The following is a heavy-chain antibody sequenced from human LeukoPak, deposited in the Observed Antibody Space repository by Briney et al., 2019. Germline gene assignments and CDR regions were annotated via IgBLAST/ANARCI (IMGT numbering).Heavy chain of an antibody. CDR2: ISAYNGNT. D-gene: IGHD6-19*01. Sequence: ASVKVSCKASGYTFTSYGIRWVRQAPGQGLEWMGWISAYNGNTNYAQKLQGRVTMTTDTSTSTAYMELRSLRSDGTAVYYCARLTQRAFWSSGWYWVHDYWGQGTLVTVSS. CDR3: ARLTQRAFWSSGWYWVHDY. J-gene: IGHJ4*02. V-gene: IGHV1-18*01. CDR1: GYTFTSYG.